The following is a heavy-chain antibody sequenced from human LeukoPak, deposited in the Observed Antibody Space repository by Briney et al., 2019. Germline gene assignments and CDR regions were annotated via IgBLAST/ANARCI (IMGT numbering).Heavy chain of an antibody. V-gene: IGHV4-59*08. CDR1: RGSISSYY. J-gene: IGHJ4*02. Sequence: HSETLSLTRTVPRGSISSYYWSWIPQPPRKGLEGIGFIYFSGSTYYNPSLKSRVAISVDTSKNQYSLRLSSVTATDTAEYFCARHQMRYSYGTLFDYWGQGTLVTVSS. CDR3: ARHQMRYSYGTLFDY. D-gene: IGHD5-18*01. CDR2: IYFSGST.